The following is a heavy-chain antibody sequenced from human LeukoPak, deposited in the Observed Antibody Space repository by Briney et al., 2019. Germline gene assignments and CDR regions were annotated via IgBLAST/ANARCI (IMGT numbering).Heavy chain of an antibody. V-gene: IGHV4-59*01. CDR2: IYDSGST. CDR3: ARAGRDVLLWFGEFPADY. CDR1: GGSISSYY. D-gene: IGHD3-10*01. J-gene: IGHJ4*02. Sequence: SETLSLTCTVSGGSISSYYWTWIRQPPGKGLEWIGYIYDSGSTNYNPSLKSRVTISVDTSRNQFSLKLSSVTAADTAVYYCARAGRDVLLWFGEFPADYWGQGTLVTVSS.